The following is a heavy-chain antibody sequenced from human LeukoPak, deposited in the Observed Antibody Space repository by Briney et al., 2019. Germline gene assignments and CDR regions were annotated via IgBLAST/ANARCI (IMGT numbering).Heavy chain of an antibody. CDR3: AKDGYYYDSSAYYVIYYFDS. CDR2: ISGSGGVT. Sequence: PGGSLRLSCAASEFTFSSHAMSWVCQAPGKGLEWVSIISGSGGVTYYADSVKGRFTISRDNSKNTLYLQMNSLRAEDTAVYYCAKDGYYYDSSAYYVIYYFDSWGQGTLVTVSS. V-gene: IGHV3-23*01. D-gene: IGHD3-22*01. J-gene: IGHJ4*02. CDR1: EFTFSSHA.